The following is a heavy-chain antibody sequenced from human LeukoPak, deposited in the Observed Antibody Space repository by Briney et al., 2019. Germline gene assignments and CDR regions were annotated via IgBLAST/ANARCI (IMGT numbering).Heavy chain of an antibody. V-gene: IGHV3-74*01. CDR3: AKYGSGSYLDWFDP. CDR1: GFTFSSYW. D-gene: IGHD3-10*01. J-gene: IGHJ5*02. Sequence: GGSLRLSCAASGFTFSSYWMHWVRQAPGKGLVWVSRINSDGSSTSYADSVKGRFTISRDNAKNTLYLQMNSLRAEDTAVYYCAKYGSGSYLDWFDPWGQGTLVTVSS. CDR2: INSDGSST.